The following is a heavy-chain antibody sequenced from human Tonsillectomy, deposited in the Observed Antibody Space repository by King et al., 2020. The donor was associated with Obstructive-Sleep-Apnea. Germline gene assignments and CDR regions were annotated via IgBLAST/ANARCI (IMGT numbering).Heavy chain of an antibody. CDR2: IYHSGST. J-gene: IGHJ6*02. V-gene: IGHV4-4*02. D-gene: IGHD3-3*01. CDR1: GGSISSSNW. Sequence: VQLQESGPGLVKPSGTLSLTCAVSGGSISSSNWWRWVRQPPGKGLEWIGEIYHSGSTNYNPSLKSRVTISVDNSKNQFSLKLSSVTAADTAVYYCAREWGIFGVVITDYYYYAMDVWGQGTTVTVSS. CDR3: AREWGIFGVVITDYYYYAMDV.